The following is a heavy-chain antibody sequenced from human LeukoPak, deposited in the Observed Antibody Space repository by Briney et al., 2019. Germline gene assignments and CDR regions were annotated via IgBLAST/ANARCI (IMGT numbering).Heavy chain of an antibody. CDR3: AKDLWGFVEVADILDY. V-gene: IGHV3-23*01. Sequence: GGSLRLSCAASRFTFSSYAMSWVRQAPGKGLEWVSGISGSGGSTDYADSVKGRFTISRDNSKNTLYLQMNSLRAEDTAVYYCAKDLWGFVEVADILDYWGQGTLVTVSS. CDR2: ISGSGGST. CDR1: RFTFSSYA. D-gene: IGHD2-2*02. J-gene: IGHJ4*02.